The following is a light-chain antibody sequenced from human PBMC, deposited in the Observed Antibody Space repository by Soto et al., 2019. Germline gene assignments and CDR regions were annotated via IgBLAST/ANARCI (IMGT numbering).Light chain of an antibody. Sequence: QSVLTQPPSVSGSPGQSVTISCTGTSSDVGGYDYVSWYQQHPGKAPKLLIYDVTKRPSGVPDRFSGSKSGNTASLTISGLQAEDAADFFCCSYGGSFPYVFGTGTKVTVL. CDR3: CSYGGSFPYV. J-gene: IGLJ1*01. V-gene: IGLV2-11*01. CDR1: SSDVGGYDY. CDR2: DVT.